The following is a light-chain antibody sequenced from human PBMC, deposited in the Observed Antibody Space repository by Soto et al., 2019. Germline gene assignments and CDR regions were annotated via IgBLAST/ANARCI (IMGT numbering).Light chain of an antibody. Sequence: EIHLTQSPSFLSASVGDRVTITCRASQGINSYLAGYQQKPGKAPKLVIYAASTLPSGVPTRFSGSGSGTEFTLTISSLQPEDFATYHCQQRDNYPITFGQGTRREIK. J-gene: IGKJ5*01. CDR2: AAS. CDR3: QQRDNYPIT. V-gene: IGKV1-9*01. CDR1: QGINSY.